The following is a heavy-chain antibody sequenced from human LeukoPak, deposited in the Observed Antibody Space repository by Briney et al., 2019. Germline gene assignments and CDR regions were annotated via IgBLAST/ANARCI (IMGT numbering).Heavy chain of an antibody. J-gene: IGHJ3*02. D-gene: IGHD3-9*01. CDR1: GGSISSGSYY. V-gene: IGHV4-61*02. Sequence: PSETLSLTCTVSGGSISSGSYYWSWIRQPAGKGLEWIGRIYTSGSTNYNPSLKSRVTISVDTSKNQFSLKLNSVTAADTAVYYCARTEAYYDILTAGRDAFDIWGQGTMVTVSS. CDR2: IYTSGST. CDR3: ARTEAYYDILTAGRDAFDI.